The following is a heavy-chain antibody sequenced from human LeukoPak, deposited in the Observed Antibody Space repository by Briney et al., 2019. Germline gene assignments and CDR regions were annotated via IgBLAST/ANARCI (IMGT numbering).Heavy chain of an antibody. J-gene: IGHJ4*02. CDR1: VYTFTIYY. Sequence: ASVTVSFTTSVYTFTIYYMQWVRQAPGHGLEWMGIINPISGATDYAQKFQGRVTMTRDTSTSTVYMELSSLRSEDTAMYYCARLPYRDGVAQDYWGQGTLVTVSP. CDR3: ARLPYRDGVAQDY. V-gene: IGHV1-46*01. CDR2: INPISGAT. D-gene: IGHD3-16*02.